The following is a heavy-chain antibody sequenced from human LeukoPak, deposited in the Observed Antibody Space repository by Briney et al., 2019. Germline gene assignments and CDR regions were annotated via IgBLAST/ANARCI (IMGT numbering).Heavy chain of an antibody. J-gene: IGHJ4*02. D-gene: IGHD3-22*01. CDR1: GFPFRNQG. CDR2: IRYDGNRK. V-gene: IGHV3-30*02. CDR3: ATDADSSGPYDFDN. Sequence: WGSLRLSCVVSGFPFRNQGLHWVRQAPGKGLEWVAFIRYDGNRKDYADSVKGRFTISRDNSKNTLYVQMNSLRAEDTAMYYCATDADSSGPYDFDNWGQGALVTVSS.